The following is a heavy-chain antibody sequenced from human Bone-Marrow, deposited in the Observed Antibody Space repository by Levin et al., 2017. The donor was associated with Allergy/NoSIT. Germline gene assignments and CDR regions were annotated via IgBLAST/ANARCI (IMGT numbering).Heavy chain of an antibody. V-gene: IGHV3-23*01. D-gene: IGHD3/OR15-3a*01. CDR2: ISGSDDST. CDR1: GFIFSSSA. J-gene: IGHJ3*02. CDR3: AKVRRGLDAFDM. Sequence: GESLKISCAASGFIFSSSAMSWVRQAPGEGLEWVSSISGSDDSTYYTDSVKGRLTISRDNSKNTIYLRMNSLRAEDTAVYYCAKVRRGLDAFDMWGQGTMVTVSS.